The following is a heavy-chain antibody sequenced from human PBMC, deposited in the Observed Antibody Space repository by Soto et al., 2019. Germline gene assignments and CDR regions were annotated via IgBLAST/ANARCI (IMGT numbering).Heavy chain of an antibody. Sequence: GGSLRLSCAASGVTFCSYAMSWVRQAPGKGLEWVSAFRGDGTGAHYADSVKGRFTISRDNSKNTLYLHMNSLRAEDTAVYYCAKPPDYNWNDYWGQGTLVTVSS. CDR1: GVTFCSYA. D-gene: IGHD1-20*01. CDR3: AKPPDYNWNDY. CDR2: FRGDGTGA. J-gene: IGHJ4*02. V-gene: IGHV3-23*01.